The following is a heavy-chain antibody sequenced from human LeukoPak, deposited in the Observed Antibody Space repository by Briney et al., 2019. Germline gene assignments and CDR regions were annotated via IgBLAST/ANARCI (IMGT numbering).Heavy chain of an antibody. CDR2: INTNTGNP. D-gene: IGHD1-20*01. CDR1: GYTFTSYG. Sequence: ASVKVSCKASGYTFTSYGISWVRQAPGQGLEWMGWINTNTGNPTYAQGFTGRFVFSLDTSVSTAYLQISSLKAEDTAVYYCARGWYNWNLRPTTGFDYWGQGTLVTVSS. CDR3: ARGWYNWNLRPTTGFDY. J-gene: IGHJ4*02. V-gene: IGHV7-4-1*02.